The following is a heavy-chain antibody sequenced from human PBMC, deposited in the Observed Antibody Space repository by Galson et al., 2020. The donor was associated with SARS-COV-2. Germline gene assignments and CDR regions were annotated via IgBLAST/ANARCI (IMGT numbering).Heavy chain of an antibody. Sequence: GGSLRLSCAASGFIVSKNYMSWVRQAPGKGLEWVSVIYTSGATYYADSVRGRFSISRDNSKNTLFLQMNSLRAEDTASYYCVTAETPLTPLGWGDGALGPGSS. D-gene: IGHD3-16*01. CDR2: IYTSGAT. V-gene: IGHV3-53*01. CDR3: VTAETPLTPLG. J-gene: IGHJ4*01. CDR1: GFIVSKNY.